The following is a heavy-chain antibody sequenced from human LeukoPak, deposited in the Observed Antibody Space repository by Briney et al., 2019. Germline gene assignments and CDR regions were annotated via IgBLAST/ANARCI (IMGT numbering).Heavy chain of an antibody. CDR3: ARVGGYDDY. D-gene: IGHD5-12*01. CDR2: IIPIFGTA. V-gene: IGHV1-69*13. Sequence: SVKVSCKASGYTFTSYYMHWVRQAPGQGLEWMGGIIPIFGTANYAQKFQGRVTITADESTSTAYMELSSLRSEDTAVYYCARVGGYDDYWGQGTLVTVSS. CDR1: GYTFTSYY. J-gene: IGHJ4*02.